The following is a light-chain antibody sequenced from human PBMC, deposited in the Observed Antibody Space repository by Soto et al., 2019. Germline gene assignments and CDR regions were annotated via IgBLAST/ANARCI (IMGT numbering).Light chain of an antibody. CDR2: GAS. V-gene: IGKV3-20*01. CDR3: QQYGTSPPMYT. J-gene: IGKJ2*01. CDR1: QSVSSTY. Sequence: EIVLTQSPGTLSLSPGERATLSCRASQSVSSTYLGWYQQRPGQAPRLLIYGASSRAAGIPDRFSGSGSGTGFTLTISRLEPEDFAVYFCQQYGTSPPMYTFGQGTKLDIK.